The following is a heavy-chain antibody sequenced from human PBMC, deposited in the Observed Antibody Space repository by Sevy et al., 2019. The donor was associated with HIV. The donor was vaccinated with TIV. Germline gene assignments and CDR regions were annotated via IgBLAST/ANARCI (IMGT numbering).Heavy chain of an antibody. CDR2: ISDSAGIT. CDR3: AKERGDGHNPLDY. CDR1: GFTFSSYA. Sequence: GGSLRLSCAASGFTFSSYAMSWVRQAPGKGLDWVSSISDSAGITYYADSVKGRFTISRDNSKKTLFLQMSSLRAEDTAVYYCAKERGDGHNPLDYWGQGTLVTVSS. J-gene: IGHJ4*02. D-gene: IGHD3-10*01. V-gene: IGHV3-23*01.